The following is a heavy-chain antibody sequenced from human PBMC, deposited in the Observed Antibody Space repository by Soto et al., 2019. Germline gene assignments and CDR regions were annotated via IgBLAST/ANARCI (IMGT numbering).Heavy chain of an antibody. Sequence: PSETLSLTCTVSGGSISSSSYYWGWIRQPPGKGLEWIGSIYYSGSTYYNPSLKSRVTISVDTSKNHFSLKLSSVTAADTAVYYCASLDTAMVAFDYWGQGTLVTVS. CDR1: GGSISSSSYY. CDR3: ASLDTAMVAFDY. D-gene: IGHD5-18*01. J-gene: IGHJ4*02. CDR2: IYYSGST. V-gene: IGHV4-39*01.